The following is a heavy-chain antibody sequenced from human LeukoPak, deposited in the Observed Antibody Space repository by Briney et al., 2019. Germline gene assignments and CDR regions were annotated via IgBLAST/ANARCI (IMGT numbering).Heavy chain of an antibody. V-gene: IGHV4-34*01. J-gene: IGHJ4*02. D-gene: IGHD6-19*01. CDR1: GGSFSGYY. CDR3: ARGTQWLVRPDY. CDR2: INHSGST. Sequence: SETLSLTCAVYGGSFSGYYWSWIRQPPGKGLEWIGEINHSGSTNYNPSLKSRVTISVDTSKNQFSLKLSSVTAADTAVYYCARGTQWLVRPDYWGQGTLVTVSS.